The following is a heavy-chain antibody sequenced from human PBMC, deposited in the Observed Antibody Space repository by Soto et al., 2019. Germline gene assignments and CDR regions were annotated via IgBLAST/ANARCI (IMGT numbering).Heavy chain of an antibody. CDR1: GYTFTSYG. V-gene: IGHV1-18*01. Sequence: GASVKVSCKASGYTFTSYGISWVRQAPGQGLEWMGWISAYNGNTNYAQKLQGRVTVTTDTSTSTAYMELRSLRSDDTAVYYCARDRGYYDFWSGSLIWGQGTMVTVSS. D-gene: IGHD3-3*01. CDR2: ISAYNGNT. J-gene: IGHJ3*02. CDR3: ARDRGYYDFWSGSLI.